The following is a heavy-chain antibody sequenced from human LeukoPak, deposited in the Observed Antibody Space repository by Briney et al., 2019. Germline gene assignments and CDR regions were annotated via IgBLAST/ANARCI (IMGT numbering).Heavy chain of an antibody. CDR2: IYYSGST. V-gene: IGHV4-59*01. Sequence: SETLSLTCTVSGGSISSYYWSWLRQPPGKGLEWIGYIYYSGSTNYNPSLKSRVTISVDTSKNQFSLNLSSVTATDTAVYYCARYSSANGFDPWGQGTLVTVSS. D-gene: IGHD6-19*01. J-gene: IGHJ5*02. CDR1: GGSISSYY. CDR3: ARYSSANGFDP.